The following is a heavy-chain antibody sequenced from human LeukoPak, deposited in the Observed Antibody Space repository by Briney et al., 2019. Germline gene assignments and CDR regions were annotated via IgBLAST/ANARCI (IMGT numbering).Heavy chain of an antibody. CDR1: VGSINSGNW. J-gene: IGHJ6*02. CDR2: FYHNGNP. CDR3: ATAPILRGEGGEHYKYGMDV. V-gene: IGHV4-4*02. Sequence: SETLSLTCAVSVGSINSGNWWSWVRQPPGKGLEWIGVFYHNGNPNYNPSLKSRVTISADTFKNHFSLKMTSATAADTAVYYCATAPILRGEGGEHYKYGMDVWGQGTTVIVSS. D-gene: IGHD2-2*02.